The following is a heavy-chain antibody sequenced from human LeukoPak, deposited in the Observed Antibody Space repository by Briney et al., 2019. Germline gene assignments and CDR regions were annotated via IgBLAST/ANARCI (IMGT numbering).Heavy chain of an antibody. Sequence: SETLSLTCTVSGGSISSSSYYWGWIRQPPGKGLEWIGSIYYSGSTYYNPSLKSRVTISVDTSKNQFSLKLSSVTAADTAVYYCARDGEERYCSGGSCYFYWGQGTLVTVSS. D-gene: IGHD2-15*01. J-gene: IGHJ4*02. V-gene: IGHV4-39*07. CDR3: ARDGEERYCSGGSCYFY. CDR1: GGSISSSSYY. CDR2: IYYSGST.